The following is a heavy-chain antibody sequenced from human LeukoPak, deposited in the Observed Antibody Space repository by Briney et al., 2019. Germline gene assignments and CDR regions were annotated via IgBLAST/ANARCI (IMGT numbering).Heavy chain of an antibody. CDR3: ARDATYGGNP. CDR1: GFTFSSYA. D-gene: IGHD4-23*01. J-gene: IGHJ5*02. Sequence: PGGSLRLSCAASGFTFSSYAMSWVRQAPGKGLEWVSSISNSGEATYYGDSVKGRFTISRDNSKNTLNLQMNSLRAEDTAVYYCARDATYGGNPWGQGTLVTVSS. CDR2: ISNSGEAT. V-gene: IGHV3-23*01.